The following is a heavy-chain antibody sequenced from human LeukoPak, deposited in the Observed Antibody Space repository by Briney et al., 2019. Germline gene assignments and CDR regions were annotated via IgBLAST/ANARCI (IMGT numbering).Heavy chain of an antibody. J-gene: IGHJ4*02. V-gene: IGHV1-18*01. CDR3: ARDYGDYGYYFDC. Sequence: ASVKVSCKASGYSFTSYGISWVRQAPGQGLEWMGWISAYNDNTSYAQKLQGRVTMTTDTSTSTAYMELWSLRSDDTAVYYCARDYGDYGYYFDCWGQGTLVTVSS. CDR2: ISAYNDNT. CDR1: GYSFTSYG. D-gene: IGHD4-17*01.